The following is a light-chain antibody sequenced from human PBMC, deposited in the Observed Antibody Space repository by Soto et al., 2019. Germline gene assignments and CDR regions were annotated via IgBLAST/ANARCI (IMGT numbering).Light chain of an antibody. CDR1: QGINNW. Sequence: DIQMTQSPSSVSASVGDRVTITCRASQGINNWLAWYQQKPGKAPELLIYTGSSLQSGVPSRFSGSGSGTDFTLTINSLQPEDFATYYCQQAASFPITFGQGTRLEIK. V-gene: IGKV1-12*01. CDR2: TGS. J-gene: IGKJ5*01. CDR3: QQAASFPIT.